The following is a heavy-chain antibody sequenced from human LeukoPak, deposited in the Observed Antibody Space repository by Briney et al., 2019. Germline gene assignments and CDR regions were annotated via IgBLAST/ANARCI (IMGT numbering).Heavy chain of an antibody. V-gene: IGHV3-21*01. J-gene: IGHJ4*02. Sequence: GGSLRLSCAASGFTFSSYSMNGVRQAPGKGLEWVSSISSSSSYIYYADSVKGRFTISRDNAKNSLYLQMNSLRAEDTAVYYCARDEVPAAMGYYFDYWGQGTLVTVSS. CDR3: ARDEVPAAMGYYFDY. CDR2: ISSSSSYI. CDR1: GFTFSSYS. D-gene: IGHD2-2*01.